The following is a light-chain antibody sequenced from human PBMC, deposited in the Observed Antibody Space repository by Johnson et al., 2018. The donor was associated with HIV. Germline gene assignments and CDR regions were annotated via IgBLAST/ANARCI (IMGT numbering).Light chain of an antibody. CDR3: GTWDSSLSAYV. V-gene: IGLV1-51*01. CDR2: DNN. Sequence: QSVLTQPPSVSAAPGQKVTISCSGSSSNIGNNYVSWYQQLPGTAPKLLIYDNNKRPSGIPDRFSGSKSGTSATLGITGLQTGDEADYYGGTWDSSLSAYVFGTGTKFTVL. CDR1: SSNIGNNY. J-gene: IGLJ1*01.